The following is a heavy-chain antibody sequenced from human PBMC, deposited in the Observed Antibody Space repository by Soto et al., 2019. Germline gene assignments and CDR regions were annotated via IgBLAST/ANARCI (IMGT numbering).Heavy chain of an antibody. CDR3: ARGKPSGYRFGPRNFFYYGLDV. J-gene: IGHJ6*02. CDR1: GASLGCHY. Sequence: RXLTFAVFGASLGCHYWAWIRQSPDNGLEWIGEVHPSGSTDYNPSLKSRLTLSLDTSKNQFSLKVASVTAADTAVYFCARGKPSGYRFGPRNFFYYGLDVWGPGTTVTVSS. CDR2: VHPSGST. V-gene: IGHV4-34*01. D-gene: IGHD5-18*01.